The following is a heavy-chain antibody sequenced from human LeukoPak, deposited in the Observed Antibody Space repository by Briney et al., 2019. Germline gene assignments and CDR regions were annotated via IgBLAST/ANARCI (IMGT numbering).Heavy chain of an antibody. D-gene: IGHD6-13*01. J-gene: IGHJ4*02. CDR1: GYTFTSYY. Sequence: ASVKVSCKASGYTFTSYYMHWVGQAPGQGLEGMGIINPSGGSTSYAEKFQERVTMTTNTSTSTVYMELSSLRSEDTAVYYCARGPYSSSWYYFDYWGQGTLVTVSS. CDR3: ARGPYSSSWYYFDY. CDR2: INPSGGST. V-gene: IGHV1-46*01.